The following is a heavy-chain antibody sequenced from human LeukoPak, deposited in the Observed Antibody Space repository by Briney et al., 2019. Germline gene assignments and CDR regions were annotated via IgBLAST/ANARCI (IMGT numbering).Heavy chain of an antibody. CDR1: GFTFSSYA. CDR3: PREGSSWYYFDY. Sequence: GSLRLCCAASGFTFSSYAMHWVRQAPGKGLEWVAVISYDGSNKYYADSVKGRFTISRDNSKNTLYLQMNSLRAEDTAVYYCPREGSSWYYFDYWGQGTLVTVSS. J-gene: IGHJ4*02. CDR2: ISYDGSNK. V-gene: IGHV3-30*04. D-gene: IGHD6-13*01.